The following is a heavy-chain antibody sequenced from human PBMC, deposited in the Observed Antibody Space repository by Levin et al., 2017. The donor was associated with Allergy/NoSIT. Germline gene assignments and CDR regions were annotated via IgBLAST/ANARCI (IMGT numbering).Heavy chain of an antibody. CDR1: GFTFSSYD. D-gene: IGHD3-3*01. V-gene: IGHV3-13*01. CDR2: IGTAGDT. J-gene: IGHJ6*02. CDR3: ARSAPPNYDFWSGPSYYYYGMVV. Sequence: GGSLRLSCAASGFTFSSYDMHWVRQATGKGLEWVSAIGTAGDTYYPGSVKGRFTISRENAKNSLYLQMNSLRAGDTAVYYCARSAPPNYDFWSGPSYYYYGMVVWGQGTTVTVSS.